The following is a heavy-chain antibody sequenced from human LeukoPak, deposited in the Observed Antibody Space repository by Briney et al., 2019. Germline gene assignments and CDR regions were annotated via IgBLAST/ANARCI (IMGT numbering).Heavy chain of an antibody. V-gene: IGHV4-38-2*02. J-gene: IGHJ4*02. CDR1: GYSISSGYY. CDR2: IYHSGST. Sequence: SETLSLTXTVSGYSISSGYYWGWIRQPPGKGLEWIGSIYHSGSTYYNPSLKSRVTISVDTSKNQFSLKLSSVTAADTAVYYCARNMVRGVIINYWGQGTLVTVSS. CDR3: ARNMVRGVIINY. D-gene: IGHD3-10*01.